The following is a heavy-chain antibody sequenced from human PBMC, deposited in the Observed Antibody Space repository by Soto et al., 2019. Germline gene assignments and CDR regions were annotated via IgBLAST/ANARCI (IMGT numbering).Heavy chain of an antibody. CDR3: AKDSIPYSSSYDLDH. D-gene: IGHD6-6*01. Sequence: EVQLLESGGGLVQPGGSLRLSCVASGFSFSGYAMSWVRQAPGKGLVWVSSITGTGVSIYYADSVRGRFTISRDNSKNTLYRQMSSLRAEDAARYYCAKDSIPYSSSYDLDHWGRGALVTVSS. J-gene: IGHJ4*02. CDR2: ITGTGVSI. CDR1: GFSFSGYA. V-gene: IGHV3-23*01.